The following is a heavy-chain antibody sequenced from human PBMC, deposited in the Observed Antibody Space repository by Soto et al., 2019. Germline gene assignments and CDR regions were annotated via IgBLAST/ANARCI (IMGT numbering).Heavy chain of an antibody. J-gene: IGHJ5*02. D-gene: IGHD3-22*01. CDR3: ARGGYYDSSGYTFDP. CDR1: GFTFSSYW. CDR2: INSDGSST. V-gene: IGHV3-74*01. Sequence: GGSLRLSCAASGFTFSSYWMHWVRQAPGKGLVWVSRINSDGSSTSYADSVKGRFTISRDNAKNTLYLQMNSLRAEDTAVYYCARGGYYDSSGYTFDPWGQGTLVTVSS.